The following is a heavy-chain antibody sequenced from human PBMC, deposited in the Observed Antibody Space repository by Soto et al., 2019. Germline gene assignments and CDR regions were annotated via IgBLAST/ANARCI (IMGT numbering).Heavy chain of an antibody. J-gene: IGHJ5*02. D-gene: IGHD3-22*01. CDR3: AGQFYYDSSGYPWFDP. Sequence: VGSLRLSCAASGFTFSDYYMSWIRQAPGKGLEWVSYISSSGSTIYYADSVKGRFTISRDNAKNSLYLQMNSLRAEDTAVYYCAGQFYYDSSGYPWFDPWGQRTLVTVSS. CDR1: GFTFSDYY. V-gene: IGHV3-11*01. CDR2: ISSSGSTI.